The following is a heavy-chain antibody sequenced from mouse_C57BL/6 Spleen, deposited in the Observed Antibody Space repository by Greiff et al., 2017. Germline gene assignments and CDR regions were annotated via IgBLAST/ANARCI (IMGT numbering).Heavy chain of an antibody. CDR1: GFTFSSYA. J-gene: IGHJ4*01. CDR3: ARDRRLIAMDY. CDR2: ISDGGSYT. Sequence: EVKLMESGGGLVKPGGSLKLSCAASGFTFSSYAMSWVRQTPEKRLEWVATISDGGSYTYYPDNVKGRFTISRDNAKNNLYLQMSHLKSEDTAMYYGARDRRLIAMDYWGQGTSVTVSS. V-gene: IGHV5-4*01. D-gene: IGHD1-3*01.